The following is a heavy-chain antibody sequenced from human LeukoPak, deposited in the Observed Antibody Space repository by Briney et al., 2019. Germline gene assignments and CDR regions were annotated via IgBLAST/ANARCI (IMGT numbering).Heavy chain of an antibody. Sequence: KPSETLSLTCTVSGGSISSSSYYWGWIRQPPGKGLEWIGSIYYSGSTYYNPSLKSRVTISVDTSKNQFSLKLSSVTAADTAVYYCARGGYSYGSDYWGQGTLVTVSS. CDR3: ARGGYSYGSDY. V-gene: IGHV4-39*01. CDR1: GGSISSSSYY. D-gene: IGHD5-18*01. J-gene: IGHJ4*02. CDR2: IYYSGST.